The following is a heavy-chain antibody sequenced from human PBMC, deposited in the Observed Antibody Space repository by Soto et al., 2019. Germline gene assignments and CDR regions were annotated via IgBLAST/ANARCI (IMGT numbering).Heavy chain of an antibody. CDR2: IRNKANNYAT. D-gene: IGHD1-26*01. J-gene: IGHJ4*02. Sequence: GGSLRLSCAASGFIFSGSVMHWVRQASGKGLEWVGRIRNKANNYATAYAASVRGRFTISRDDSKNTAYLQMNSLKTEDTAVYFCARVGGVGAPPGADYWGQGTLVTVSS. CDR1: GFIFSGSV. CDR3: ARVGGVGAPPGADY. V-gene: IGHV3-73*01.